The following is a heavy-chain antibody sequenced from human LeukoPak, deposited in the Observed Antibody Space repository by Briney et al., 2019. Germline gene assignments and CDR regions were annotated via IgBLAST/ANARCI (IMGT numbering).Heavy chain of an antibody. CDR2: ISAYNGNT. D-gene: IGHD1-20*01. CDR1: GYTFTIYG. J-gene: IGHJ6*02. Sequence: ASVKVSFKASGYTFTIYGISWVRQAPGQGLEWMGWISAYNGNTNYAQKLQGRVTMTTDTSTSTAYMELRSLRSDDTAVYYCASGITGLYGMDVWGQGTTVTVSS. V-gene: IGHV1-18*01. CDR3: ASGITGLYGMDV.